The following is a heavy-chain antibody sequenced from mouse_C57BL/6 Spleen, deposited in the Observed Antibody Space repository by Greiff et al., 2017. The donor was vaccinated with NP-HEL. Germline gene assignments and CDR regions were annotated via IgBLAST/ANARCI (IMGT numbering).Heavy chain of an antibody. J-gene: IGHJ4*01. D-gene: IGHD2-5*01. CDR3: ARLEPYYSNSAMDY. V-gene: IGHV1-54*01. Sequence: QVQLQQSGAELVRPGTSVKVSCKASGYAFTNYLIEWVKQRPGQGLEWIGVINPGSGGTNYNEKFKGKATLTADKSSSTAYMQLSSLTSEVSAVYVCARLEPYYSNSAMDYWGQGTSVTVSS. CDR2: INPGSGGT. CDR1: GYAFTNYL.